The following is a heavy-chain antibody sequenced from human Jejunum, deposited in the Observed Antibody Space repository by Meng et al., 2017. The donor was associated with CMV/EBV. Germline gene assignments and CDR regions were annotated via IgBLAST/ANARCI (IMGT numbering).Heavy chain of an antibody. D-gene: IGHD6-13*01. Sequence: SPPTGGVGVGWIRQPPGKALEWLALIYWDDDKRYNPSLRSRLTITRDTSKNQVVLTMTNMDPVDTATYYCARSGGSTWYRENNWFDPWGQGTLVTVSS. CDR3: ARSGGSTWYRENNWFDP. V-gene: IGHV2-5*02. CDR2: IYWDDDK. CDR1: SPPTGGVG. J-gene: IGHJ5*02.